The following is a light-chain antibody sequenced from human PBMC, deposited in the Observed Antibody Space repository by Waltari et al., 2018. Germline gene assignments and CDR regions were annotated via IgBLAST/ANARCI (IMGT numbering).Light chain of an antibody. V-gene: IGKV3-11*01. Sequence: EIVLTQSPATLSLSPGERATLSCRDSQGVRSFLAWYQQKPGHTPRLLIYGASNRATGIPARFSGSGSGTDFTLTISSLEPEDFAVYYCQQRITWPITFGQGTRLGVK. CDR2: GAS. J-gene: IGKJ5*01. CDR3: QQRITWPIT. CDR1: QGVRSF.